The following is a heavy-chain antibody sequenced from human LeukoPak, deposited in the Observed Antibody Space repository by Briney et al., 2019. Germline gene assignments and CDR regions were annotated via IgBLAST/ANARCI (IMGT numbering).Heavy chain of an antibody. CDR1: GYTFTGYH. CDR2: INPNSGDT. D-gene: IGHD2-2*01. V-gene: IGHV1-2*06. J-gene: IGHJ4*02. CDR3: ARDYCSSTSCLFDY. Sequence: ASVKVSCKASGYTFTGYHMHWVRQAPGQGLEWMGRINPNSGDTNSAQNFQGRVTMTRDTSISTAYMELSRLRSDDTAVYYCARDYCSSTSCLFDYWDQGTLVTVSS.